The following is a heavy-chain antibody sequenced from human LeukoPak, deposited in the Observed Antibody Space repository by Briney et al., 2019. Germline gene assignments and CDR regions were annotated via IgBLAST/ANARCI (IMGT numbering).Heavy chain of an antibody. V-gene: IGHV4-39*07. Sequence: SETLSLTCTVSGGSISSSSYYWGWIRQPPGKGLEWIGSIYYSGSTNYNPSLKSRVTISVDTSKNQFSLKLSSVTAADTAVYYCASEVIPSGSYQYFDYWGQGTLVTVSS. CDR3: ASEVIPSGSYQYFDY. D-gene: IGHD1-26*01. CDR2: IYYSGST. J-gene: IGHJ4*02. CDR1: GGSISSSSYY.